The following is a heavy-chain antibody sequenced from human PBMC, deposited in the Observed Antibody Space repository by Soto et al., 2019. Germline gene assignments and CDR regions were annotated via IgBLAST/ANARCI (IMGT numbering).Heavy chain of an antibody. CDR2: FDPEGADT. CDR3: ATLKSDLGLSGNYFNYFDY. Sequence: ASVKVSCKVSGYTLTELSMHWVRQAPGKGLEWMGGFDPEGADTIYAQKFQGRVTMTEDTSTDTAYMELSNLRSEDTAVYYCATLKSDLGLSGNYFNYFDYWGQGTLVTVSS. CDR1: GYTLTELS. V-gene: IGHV1-24*01. D-gene: IGHD3-10*01. J-gene: IGHJ4*02.